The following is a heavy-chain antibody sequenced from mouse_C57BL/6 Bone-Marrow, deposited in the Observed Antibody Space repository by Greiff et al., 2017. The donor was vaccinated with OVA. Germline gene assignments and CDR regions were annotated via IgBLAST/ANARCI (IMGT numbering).Heavy chain of an antibody. CDR2: INPNNGGT. V-gene: IGHV1-22*01. Sequence: VQLKESGPELVKPGASVKMSCKASGYTFTDYNMHWVKQSHGKSLEWIGYINPNNGGTSYNQKFKGKATLTVNKSSSTAYMELRSLTSEDSAVYYCAVSYYGSSYYFDYWGQGTTLTVSS. CDR3: AVSYYGSSYYFDY. J-gene: IGHJ2*01. D-gene: IGHD1-1*01. CDR1: GYTFTDYN.